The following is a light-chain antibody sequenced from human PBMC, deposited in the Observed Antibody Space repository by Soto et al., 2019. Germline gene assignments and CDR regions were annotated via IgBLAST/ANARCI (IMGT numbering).Light chain of an antibody. CDR3: QQYGSSPLYT. Sequence: EIVLTQSPGTLSLSPGERATLSCRASQSDSSSYLAWYQQKPGQAPRLLIYGASSRATGIPDRFSGSGSGTDFTLTISRLEPEDFAVYYCQQYGSSPLYTFGQGTTLEIK. CDR1: QSDSSSY. CDR2: GAS. J-gene: IGKJ2*01. V-gene: IGKV3-20*01.